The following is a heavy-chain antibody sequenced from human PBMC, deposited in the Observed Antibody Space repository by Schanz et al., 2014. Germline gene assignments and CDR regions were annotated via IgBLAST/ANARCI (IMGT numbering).Heavy chain of an antibody. Sequence: QVQLVQSGAEVKKPGASVKVSCKASGYTFTSYSTHWVRQAPGQGLEWMGIINLSGGSTNNAQKFQGRLTMTRDTSTSTVYMELSSLRSEDTAVYYCASSGAGYSSSWDFDYWGQGTLXTVSS. CDR2: INLSGGST. CDR3: ASSGAGYSSSWDFDY. CDR1: GYTFTSYS. D-gene: IGHD6-13*01. J-gene: IGHJ4*02. V-gene: IGHV1-46*01.